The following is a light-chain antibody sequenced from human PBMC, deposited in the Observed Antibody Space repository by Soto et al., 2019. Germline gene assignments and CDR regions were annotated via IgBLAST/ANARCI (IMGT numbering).Light chain of an antibody. CDR2: KAS. Sequence: DSHMTQSPSTRSASVGDIVTITFRASQNINSWLACYQQKPGKAPKLLIYKASTLESGVPSRFSGRGSGTEFTLTISSLQPDDFATYYCQHFSSYSGTFGQGTKVDIK. J-gene: IGKJ1*01. CDR3: QHFSSYSGT. CDR1: QNINSW. V-gene: IGKV1-5*03.